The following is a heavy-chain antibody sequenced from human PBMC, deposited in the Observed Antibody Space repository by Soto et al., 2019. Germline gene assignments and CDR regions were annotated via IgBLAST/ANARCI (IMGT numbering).Heavy chain of an antibody. CDR3: AREGRGKKAGYNGLVSLGY. Sequence: QVQLVQSGAEVKTPGSSLKVSCTVSGSRFSNYVISWVRQAPGHGLAWLGRILPIFNSTQYAQKFQGRVTITADKSTNTASLELSSLRSDDTAVYYCAREGRGKKAGYNGLVSLGYWGQGTLVTVSS. CDR2: ILPIFNST. D-gene: IGHD2-2*02. V-gene: IGHV1-69*06. CDR1: GSRFSNYV. J-gene: IGHJ4*02.